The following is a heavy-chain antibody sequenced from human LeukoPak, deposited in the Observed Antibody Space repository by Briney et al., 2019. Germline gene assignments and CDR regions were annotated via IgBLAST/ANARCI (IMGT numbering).Heavy chain of an antibody. D-gene: IGHD3-10*01. CDR1: GGSFSGYY. J-gene: IGHJ5*02. CDR3: ARNPTMYYYGSGSPNWFDP. V-gene: IGHV4-39*01. CDR2: IYYSGST. Sequence: SETLSLTCAVYGGSFSGYYWGWIRQPPGKGLEWIGSIYYSGSTYYNPSLKSRVTISLDTSKNQFSLKLSSVTAADTAVYYCARNPTMYYYGSGSPNWFDPWGQGTLVTVSS.